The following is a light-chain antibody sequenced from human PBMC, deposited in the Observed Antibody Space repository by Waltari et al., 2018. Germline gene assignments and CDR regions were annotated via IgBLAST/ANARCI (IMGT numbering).Light chain of an antibody. Sequence: IVMTQSPDSLAVSLGERASINCKSSQSVLYSSNNRNYLAWYMQKPGQPPKLLIYWASTRESGGPDRFGGSGSGTDFTLTISSLQAEDAAVYYCQQYYDTELTFGGGTKVEIK. CDR2: WAS. CDR3: QQYYDTELT. J-gene: IGKJ4*01. CDR1: QSVLYSSNNRNY. V-gene: IGKV4-1*01.